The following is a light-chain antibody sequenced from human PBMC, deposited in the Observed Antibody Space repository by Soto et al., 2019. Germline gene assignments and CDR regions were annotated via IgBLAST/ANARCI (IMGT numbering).Light chain of an antibody. CDR2: GVS. Sequence: EIVLTQSPGTLSLSPGDSATLSCRASQSVSSSSLAWYQQKPGQAPRLLFFGVSNRAAGVPDRFGGSGSGTDFTLTISILEPEDFAVYYCQQYGGSPLTFGGGTKVEIK. J-gene: IGKJ4*01. V-gene: IGKV3-20*01. CDR1: QSVSSSS. CDR3: QQYGGSPLT.